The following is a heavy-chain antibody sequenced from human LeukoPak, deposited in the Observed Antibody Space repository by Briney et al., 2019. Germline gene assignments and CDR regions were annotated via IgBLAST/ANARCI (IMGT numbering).Heavy chain of an antibody. CDR3: ARLYCGGDCYYLGNFDY. CDR2: IYYSGST. Sequence: SENLSLNCTVSGGSISSYYWSWIRQPPGKGLEWIGYIYYSGSTNYNPSLKSRVTISVDTSKNQFSLKLSSVTAADAAVYYCARLYCGGDCYYLGNFDYWGQGTLVTVSS. V-gene: IGHV4-59*08. CDR1: GGSISSYY. J-gene: IGHJ4*02. D-gene: IGHD2-21*02.